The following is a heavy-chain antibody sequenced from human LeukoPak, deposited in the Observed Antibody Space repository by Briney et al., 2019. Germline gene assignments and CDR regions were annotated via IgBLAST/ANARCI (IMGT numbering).Heavy chain of an antibody. J-gene: IGHJ4*02. CDR3: GXXXYXSSNSCFGNLFDY. CDR2: IDPNSGGT. Sequence: AXVKVSCKASGYIFTDYYMHWVRQAPGQGLEWMGWIDPNSGGTNSAQKFQGRVTMTRDTSISTAYMELSRRRSDDTAIYYCGXXXYXSSNSCFGNLFDYWGQGTLVTVSS. D-gene: IGHD2-2*01. CDR1: GYIFTDYY. V-gene: IGHV1-2*02.